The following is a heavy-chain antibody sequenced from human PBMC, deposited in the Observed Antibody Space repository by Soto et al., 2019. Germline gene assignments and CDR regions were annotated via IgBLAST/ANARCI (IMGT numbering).Heavy chain of an antibody. D-gene: IGHD7-27*01. V-gene: IGHV4-34*10. J-gene: IGHJ4*02. CDR1: GGSFDGYD. CDR3: ARANWYSEY. Sequence: PSETLSLTCAVYGGSFDGYDWSWIRQPPGKGLEWIGEINHTGSTNYNPSLKSRVTMSVDTSKNQFSLNLTSLTAADTAIYYCARANWYSEYWGQGTLVTVSS. CDR2: INHTGST.